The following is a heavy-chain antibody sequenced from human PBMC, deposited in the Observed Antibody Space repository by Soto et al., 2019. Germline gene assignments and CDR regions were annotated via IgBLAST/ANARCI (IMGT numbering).Heavy chain of an antibody. J-gene: IGHJ4*02. CDR2: IIPIFGTA. CDR3: ARAAKVTSASGYYFAY. V-gene: IGHV1-69*06. D-gene: IGHD2-21*02. Sequence: QVQLVQSGAEVKKPGSSVKVSCKASGGTFSSYAISWVRQAPGQGLEWMGGIIPIFGTANYAQKFQGRVTITADKSTSTAYMELSSQRSENTAVYYCARAAKVTSASGYYFAYWGQGTLVTVST. CDR1: GGTFSSYA.